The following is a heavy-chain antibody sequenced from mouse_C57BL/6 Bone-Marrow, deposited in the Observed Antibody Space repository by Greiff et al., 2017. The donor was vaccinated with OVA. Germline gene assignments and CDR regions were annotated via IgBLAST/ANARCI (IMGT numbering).Heavy chain of an antibody. CDR2: IYPGDGDT. D-gene: IGHD2-3*01. J-gene: IGHJ3*01. Sequence: QVHVKQSGAELVKPGASVTISCKASGYAFSSYWMNWVKQRPGKGLEWIGQIYPGDGDTNYNGKFKGKATLTADKSSSPAYMQLSSLTSEDSAVYFCARWDGYYFWFAYWGQGTLVTVSA. CDR1: GYAFSSYW. CDR3: ARWDGYYFWFAY. V-gene: IGHV1-80*01.